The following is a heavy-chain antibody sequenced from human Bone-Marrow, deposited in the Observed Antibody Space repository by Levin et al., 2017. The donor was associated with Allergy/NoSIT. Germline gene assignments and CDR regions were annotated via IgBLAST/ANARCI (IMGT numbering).Heavy chain of an antibody. D-gene: IGHD5-12*01. CDR2: LNPLSGGT. CDR3: SRGGGSGYLDREAFDI. V-gene: IGHV1-2*06. CDR1: GYTFTDYY. Sequence: ASVKVSCKASGYTFTDYYIHWVRQAPGQGLEWMGRLNPLSGGTKSAQNFQARVTMTGDTSIGTAYMELSRLRSDDTALYYCSRGGGSGYLDREAFDIWGQGTVVIVSS. J-gene: IGHJ3*02.